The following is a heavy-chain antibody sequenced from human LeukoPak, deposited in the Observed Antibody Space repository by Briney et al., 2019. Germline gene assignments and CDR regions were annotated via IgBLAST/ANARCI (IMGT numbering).Heavy chain of an antibody. Sequence: GESLTISCKGSGYSFPSFWISWVRQMPGKGLEWMGRIDPLDSYTSYSPSSQGHVTISVDKSIKTAYLQWSSLKASDTAIYYCARPYCSGTSCYTGPNHLDRWGQGTLVTVSS. J-gene: IGHJ5*02. CDR1: GYSFPSFW. D-gene: IGHD2-2*02. CDR3: ARPYCSGTSCYTGPNHLDR. V-gene: IGHV5-10-1*01. CDR2: IDPLDSYT.